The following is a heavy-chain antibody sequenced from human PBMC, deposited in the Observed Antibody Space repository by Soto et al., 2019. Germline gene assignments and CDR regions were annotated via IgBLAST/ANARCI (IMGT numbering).Heavy chain of an antibody. CDR1: GFTFSSYS. CDR3: AREGLTGGYVSSYYYYMDV. CDR2: ISSSSSYI. D-gene: IGHD5-12*01. Sequence: GGSLRLSCAASGFTFSSYSMNWVRQAPGKGLEWVSSISSSSSYIYYADSVKGRFTISRDNAKNSLYLQMNSLRAEDTAVYYCAREGLTGGYVSSYYYYMDVWGKGTTVTVSS. V-gene: IGHV3-21*01. J-gene: IGHJ6*03.